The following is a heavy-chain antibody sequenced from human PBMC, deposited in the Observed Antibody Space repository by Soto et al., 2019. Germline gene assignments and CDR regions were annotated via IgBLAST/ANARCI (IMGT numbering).Heavy chain of an antibody. V-gene: IGHV3-23*01. CDR2: ISASGGST. D-gene: IGHD6-19*01. Sequence: EVQILESGGDLIQPGASLRLSCAASGFTFSTYTMSWVRQAPEKGLEWVSSISASGGSTYYADSVKGRFTIFRDNSNNTLFLHMSRLRADDTAVYYCASEVAVGLFDYWGQGTLVTVSS. CDR3: ASEVAVGLFDY. J-gene: IGHJ4*02. CDR1: GFTFSTYT.